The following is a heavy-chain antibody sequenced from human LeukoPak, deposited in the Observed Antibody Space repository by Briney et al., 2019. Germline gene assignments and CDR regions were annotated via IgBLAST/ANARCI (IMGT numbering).Heavy chain of an antibody. CDR1: GGTFSSYA. J-gene: IGHJ6*03. D-gene: IGHD3-10*01. CDR2: INPIFGTA. CDR3: AREYVYGSGSPYYMDV. Sequence: SVKVSCKASGGTFSSYAISWVRQAPGQGLEWMGGINPIFGTANYAQKFQGRVTITTDESTSTAYMELSSLRSEDTAVYYCAREYVYGSGSPYYMDVWGKGTTVTVSS. V-gene: IGHV1-69*05.